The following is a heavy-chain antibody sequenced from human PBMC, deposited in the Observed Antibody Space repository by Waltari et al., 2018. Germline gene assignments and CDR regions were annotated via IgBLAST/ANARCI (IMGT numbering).Heavy chain of an antibody. V-gene: IGHV3-74*01. D-gene: IGHD1-1*01. Sequence: EVQLVESGGGLVQPGGSLRLSCAASGFTFSSYWLHWVRQAPGKGLVWGSRINSDGSSTSYADSGKGRFTISRDNAKNTLYLQMNSLRAEDTAVYYCARDQGLGTYGNWGQGTLVTVSS. CDR1: GFTFSSYW. CDR3: ARDQGLGTYGN. CDR2: INSDGSST. J-gene: IGHJ4*02.